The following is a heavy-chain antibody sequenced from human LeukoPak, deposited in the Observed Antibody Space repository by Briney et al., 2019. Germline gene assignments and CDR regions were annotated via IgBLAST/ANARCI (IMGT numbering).Heavy chain of an antibody. CDR3: ARGAPIRVAVADTFDP. CDR1: GYTFTSYY. Sequence: ASVKVSCKASGYTFTSYYMHWVRQAPGQGLEWMGIINPSGGSTSYAQKFQGRVTMTRDTSTSTVYMELSSLRSEDTAVYYCARGAPIRVAVADTFDPWGQGTLVTVPS. J-gene: IGHJ5*02. CDR2: INPSGGST. D-gene: IGHD6-19*01. V-gene: IGHV1-46*01.